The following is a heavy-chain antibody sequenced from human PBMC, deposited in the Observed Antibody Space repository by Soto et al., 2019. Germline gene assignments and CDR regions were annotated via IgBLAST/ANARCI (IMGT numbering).Heavy chain of an antibody. J-gene: IGHJ6*02. Sequence: QVQLQESGPGLVKPSETLSLTCTVSGGSVSRGTSYWTWIRQPPGKGLEWIGYIYYSGSTNYNPSLKRRVTISVDTSKNQFSLKLSSVTAADTAVYYCAREGIVATISGVDVWGQGTTVTVSS. CDR1: GGSVSRGTSY. CDR2: IYYSGST. CDR3: AREGIVATISGVDV. V-gene: IGHV4-61*01. D-gene: IGHD5-12*01.